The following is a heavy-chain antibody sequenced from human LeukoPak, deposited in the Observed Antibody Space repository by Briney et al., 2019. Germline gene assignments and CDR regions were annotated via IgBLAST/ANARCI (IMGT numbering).Heavy chain of an antibody. CDR1: GFTFSSYG. D-gene: IGHD3-22*01. J-gene: IGHJ4*02. Sequence: PGGSLRLSCAASGFTFSSYGMHWVRQAPGKGLEWVALIWFDGSNKYYADSVKGRFTISRDNSKNTLYLQMNSLRAEDTAVNYCARGVGDSSGYYYYFDYWGQGTLVTVSS. CDR3: ARGVGDSSGYYYYFDY. V-gene: IGHV3-33*01. CDR2: IWFDGSNK.